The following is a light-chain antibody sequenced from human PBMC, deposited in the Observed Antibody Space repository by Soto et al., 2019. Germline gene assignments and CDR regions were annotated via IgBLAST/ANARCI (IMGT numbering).Light chain of an antibody. CDR3: SSYTSTTTLRV. CDR2: EVS. J-gene: IGLJ1*01. Sequence: QSALAQPASVSGSPGQSITISCTGTSSDVGDYNYVSWYQQNPGKAPKLIIYEVSKRPSGVSNRFSGSKSGVTASLTISGLQAEDEADYYCSSYTSTTTLRVFGTGTKLTVL. V-gene: IGLV2-14*01. CDR1: SSDVGDYNY.